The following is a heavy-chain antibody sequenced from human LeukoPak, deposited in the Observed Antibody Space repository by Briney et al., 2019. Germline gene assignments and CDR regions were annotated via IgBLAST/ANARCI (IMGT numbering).Heavy chain of an antibody. J-gene: IGHJ1*01. CDR1: GGTFSSYA. D-gene: IGHD6-19*01. Sequence: SVRVSCKASGGTFSSYALSGVRPAPRQGLECMGGIIPIFGTANYAQKFQGRVTITADQSTSTAYMELSSLRSEDTAVYYCARGVSSGRQEYFQHWGQGTLVTVSS. CDR3: ARGVSSGRQEYFQH. CDR2: IIPIFGTA. V-gene: IGHV1-69*01.